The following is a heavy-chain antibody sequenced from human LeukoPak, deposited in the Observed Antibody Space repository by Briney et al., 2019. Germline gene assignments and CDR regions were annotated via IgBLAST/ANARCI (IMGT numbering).Heavy chain of an antibody. CDR3: ARSHIYGSAPYYFDY. J-gene: IGHJ4*02. Sequence: PSETLSLTCTVSGGSISSYYWSWIRQPPGEGLEWIGYIYYSGSTNYNPSLKSRVTISVDTSKNQFSLKLSSVTAADTAVYYCARSHIYGSAPYYFDYWGQGTLATVSS. CDR2: IYYSGST. CDR1: GGSISSYY. D-gene: IGHD3-10*01. V-gene: IGHV4-59*01.